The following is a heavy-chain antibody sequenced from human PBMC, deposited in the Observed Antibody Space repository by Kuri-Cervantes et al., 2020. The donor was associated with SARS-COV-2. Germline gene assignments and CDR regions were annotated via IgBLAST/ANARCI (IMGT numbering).Heavy chain of an antibody. CDR1: GGSISSNNYY. D-gene: IGHD5-18*01. V-gene: IGHV4-39*01. CDR3: ARVGVRSYGVFDY. J-gene: IGHJ4*02. Sequence: SETLSLTCVVSGGSISSNNYYWAWIRQPPGKGLEWIGTIYYSGSTYYNPSLKRRVTKSIDTSKSQFSVKLTSLTAADTAVYYCARVGVRSYGVFDYWGQGPLVPVSS. CDR2: IYYSGST.